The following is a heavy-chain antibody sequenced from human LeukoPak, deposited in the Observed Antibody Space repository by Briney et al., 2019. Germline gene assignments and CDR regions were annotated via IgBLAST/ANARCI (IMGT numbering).Heavy chain of an antibody. D-gene: IGHD6-19*01. J-gene: IGHJ4*02. CDR3: SRASSTSYYDY. CDR1: GGSISSYY. Sequence: SETLSLTCTVSGGSISSYYWSWIRQPPGKGLDWIGYIFYTGSTNYNPSLKSRVTISLDTSKNQFSLKLRSVTAADTALYYCSRASSTSYYDYWGQGTLVSVSS. V-gene: IGHV4-59*08. CDR2: IFYTGST.